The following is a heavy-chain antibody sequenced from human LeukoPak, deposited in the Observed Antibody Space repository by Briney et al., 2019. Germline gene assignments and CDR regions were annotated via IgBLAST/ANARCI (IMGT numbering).Heavy chain of an antibody. D-gene: IGHD6-19*01. Sequence: SETLSLTCTVSGGSIYSYYWTWIRQPPGKGLEWIGNIYNSGSPNYNPSLKSRVTISIDTSRNQFSLKLSSVTAADTAVYYCARVDAGIAVAGREFDAFDIWGQGTMVTVSS. V-gene: IGHV4-59*01. CDR2: IYNSGSP. J-gene: IGHJ3*02. CDR1: GGSIYSYY. CDR3: ARVDAGIAVAGREFDAFDI.